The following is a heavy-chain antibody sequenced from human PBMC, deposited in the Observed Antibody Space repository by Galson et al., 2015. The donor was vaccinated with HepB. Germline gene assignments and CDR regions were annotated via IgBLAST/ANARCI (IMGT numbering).Heavy chain of an antibody. Sequence: SVKVSCKASGYTFTSYGISWVRQAPGQGLEWMGWVSAYNGNTNYAQKLQGRVTMTTDTSTSTAYMELRSLRSDDTAVYYCAREDYYDSSGYYLDYWGQGTLVTVSS. J-gene: IGHJ4*02. CDR1: GYTFTSYG. CDR2: VSAYNGNT. D-gene: IGHD3-22*01. V-gene: IGHV1-18*04. CDR3: AREDYYDSSGYYLDY.